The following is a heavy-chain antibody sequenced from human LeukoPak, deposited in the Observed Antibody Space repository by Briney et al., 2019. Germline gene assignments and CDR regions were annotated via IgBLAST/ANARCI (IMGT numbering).Heavy chain of an antibody. D-gene: IGHD5-12*01. CDR1: GGSISSSSYY. V-gene: IGHV4-39*07. CDR2: IYYSGST. J-gene: IGHJ6*03. Sequence: TASETLSLTCTVSGGSISSSSYYWGWIRQPPGKGLEWIGSIYYSGSTNYNPSLKSRVTMSVDTSKSQFSLKLNSVTAADTAVYYCARSGNSGYHSSYYFMDVWGKGTTVTVSS. CDR3: ARSGNSGYHSSYYFMDV.